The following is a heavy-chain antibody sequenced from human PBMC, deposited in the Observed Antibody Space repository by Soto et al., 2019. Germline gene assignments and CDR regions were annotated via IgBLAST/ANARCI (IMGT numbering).Heavy chain of an antibody. D-gene: IGHD4-17*01. CDR2: IYYSGST. CDR3: ARRYGALFDY. V-gene: IGHV4-59*08. CDR1: GGSISNYY. J-gene: IGHJ4*02. Sequence: QVQLQESGPGLVKPSETLSLTCTVSGGSISNYYWSWIRQPPGKGLEWIGYIYYSGSTNYNPSLKGRVTISVDTAKNPFSLTLSSVTAADTAVYYWARRYGALFDYWGQGTLVTVSS.